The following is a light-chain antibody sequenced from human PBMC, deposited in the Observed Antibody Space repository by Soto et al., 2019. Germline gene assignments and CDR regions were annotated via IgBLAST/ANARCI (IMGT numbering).Light chain of an antibody. Sequence: EIVMTQSPATLSVSPGERATLSCRASQSVSSDLAWYHQKPGQAPRLLIYDASNRATGIPARFSGSGSGTEFTLTISSLQSEDFAVYYCQQYNNWPPTFGQGTRLEIK. V-gene: IGKV3D-15*01. J-gene: IGKJ5*01. CDR1: QSVSSD. CDR3: QQYNNWPPT. CDR2: DAS.